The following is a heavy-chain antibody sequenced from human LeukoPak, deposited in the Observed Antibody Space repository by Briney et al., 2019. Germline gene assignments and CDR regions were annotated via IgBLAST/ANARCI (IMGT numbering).Heavy chain of an antibody. Sequence: GGSLRLSCAASGSTFSSYSMNWVRQAPGKGLEWVSSISSSSYIYYADSVKGQFTISRDNAKNSLYLQMNSLRAEDTAVYYCARGPSVRDAFDIWGQGTMVAVSS. D-gene: IGHD3-10*01. V-gene: IGHV3-21*01. CDR3: ARGPSVRDAFDI. J-gene: IGHJ3*02. CDR2: ISSSSYI. CDR1: GSTFSSYS.